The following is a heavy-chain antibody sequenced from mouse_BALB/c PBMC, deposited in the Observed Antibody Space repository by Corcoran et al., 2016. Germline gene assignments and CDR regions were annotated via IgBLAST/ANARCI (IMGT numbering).Heavy chain of an antibody. D-gene: IGHD2-14*01. J-gene: IGHJ1*01. CDR2: INPNNGGT. CDR1: GYTFTDYN. CDR3: ARSNVRRLYWYFDV. Sequence: EVLLQQSGPELVKPGASVKIPCKASGYTFTDYNMDWVKQSHGKSLEWIGDINPNNGGTIYNQKFKGKATLTVDKSSSTAYMELRSLTSEDTAVYYCARSNVRRLYWYFDVGGAGTTVTVSS. V-gene: IGHV1-18*01.